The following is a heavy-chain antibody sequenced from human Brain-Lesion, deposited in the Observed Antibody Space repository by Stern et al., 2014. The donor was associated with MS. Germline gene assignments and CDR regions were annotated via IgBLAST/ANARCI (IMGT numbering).Heavy chain of an antibody. V-gene: IGHV4-39*02. J-gene: IGHJ4*02. CDR1: GGSIGRSSYY. CDR2: IFYTGST. Sequence: QLQLQESGPGLVKPSETLSLTCTVSGGSIGRSSYYWGWIRQPPGKGLEWIGNIFYTGSTFYDPSLKSRVTISVDTPNNHFPLSLTSVTAADTAVYYCARGAGVFDSWGQGTLVTVSP. D-gene: IGHD6-19*01. CDR3: ARGAGVFDS.